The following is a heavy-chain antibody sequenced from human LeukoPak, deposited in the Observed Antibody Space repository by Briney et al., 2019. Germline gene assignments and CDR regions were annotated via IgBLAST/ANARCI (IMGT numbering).Heavy chain of an antibody. CDR1: GGSISSYY. J-gene: IGHJ3*02. CDR2: IYYSGST. V-gene: IGHV4-59*08. D-gene: IGHD3-16*01. CDR3: ARHFPWGSMGGGAFDI. Sequence: SETLSLTCTVSGGSISSYYWSWIRQPPGKGLEWIGYIYYSGSTNYNPSLKSRVTISVDTSKNQFSLKLSSVTAADTAVYYCARHFPWGSMGGGAFDIWGQGTMVTVSS.